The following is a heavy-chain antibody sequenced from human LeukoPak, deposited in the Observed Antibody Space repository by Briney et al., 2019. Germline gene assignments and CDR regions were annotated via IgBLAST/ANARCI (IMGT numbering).Heavy chain of an antibody. CDR2: IKQDGSEK. D-gene: IGHD1-26*01. CDR3: VRGSPVREI. Sequence: PGGSLRLSCSASGFTFSNYYMTWVRQAPGKAREWVAFIKQDGSEKAYVDSVKGRFTISRDNAKNSPYLQMDSLRAEDTAMYYCVRGSPVREIWGQGALVTVSS. CDR1: GFTFSNYY. V-gene: IGHV3-7*01. J-gene: IGHJ4*02.